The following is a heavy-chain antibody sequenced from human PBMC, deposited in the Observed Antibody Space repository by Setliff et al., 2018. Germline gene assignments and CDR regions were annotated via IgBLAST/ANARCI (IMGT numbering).Heavy chain of an antibody. CDR3: ARDVFDFRTGQAGP. V-gene: IGHV3-20*04. J-gene: IGHJ5*02. CDR1: GITFDAFG. Sequence: GGSLRLSCAASGITFDAFGMGWVRQAPGKGLEWVSGMNGDGSSVGYADSVKGRFIISRDNAKNSLYLQMNSLRVEDTAVYYCARDVFDFRTGQAGPWGQGTLVTVSS. CDR2: MNGDGSSV. D-gene: IGHD3-3*01.